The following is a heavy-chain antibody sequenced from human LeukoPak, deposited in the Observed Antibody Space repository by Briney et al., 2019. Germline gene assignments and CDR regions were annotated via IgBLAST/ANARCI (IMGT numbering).Heavy chain of an antibody. D-gene: IGHD1-26*01. Sequence: GGSLRLSCAASGFTFDDYGMSWVRQAPGKGLVWVSRINSDGSSTSYADSVKGRFTISRDNAKNTLYLQMNSLRAEDTAVYYCARDGGSYLPHDAFDIWGQGTMVTVSS. CDR2: INSDGSST. CDR3: ARDGGSYLPHDAFDI. V-gene: IGHV3-74*01. CDR1: GFTFDDYG. J-gene: IGHJ3*02.